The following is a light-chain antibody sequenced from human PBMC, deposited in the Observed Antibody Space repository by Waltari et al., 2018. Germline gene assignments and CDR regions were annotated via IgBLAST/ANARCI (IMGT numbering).Light chain of an antibody. CDR1: NSDIGASNY. Sequence: SITISCTGTNSDIGASNYVSWYQQHPGKAPILIIFDVTFRSAGVSHRFSGSKSGNTASLTISGLQAEDEADYFCASYIGSALELFGGGTRLTVL. CDR2: DVT. V-gene: IGLV2-14*03. J-gene: IGLJ3*02. CDR3: ASYIGSALEL.